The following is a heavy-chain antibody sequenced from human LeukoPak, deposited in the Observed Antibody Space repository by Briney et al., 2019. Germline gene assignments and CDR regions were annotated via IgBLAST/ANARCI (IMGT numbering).Heavy chain of an antibody. CDR1: GGSFSGYY. Sequence: SETLSLTCAVYGGSFSGYYWSWIRQPPGKGLEWIGEINHSGSTNYNPSLKSRVTISVDTSKNQFSLKLSSVTAADTAVYYCARGAQGELRFSWFDPWGQGTLVTASS. V-gene: IGHV4-34*01. D-gene: IGHD3-16*01. CDR3: ARGAQGELRFSWFDP. CDR2: INHSGST. J-gene: IGHJ5*02.